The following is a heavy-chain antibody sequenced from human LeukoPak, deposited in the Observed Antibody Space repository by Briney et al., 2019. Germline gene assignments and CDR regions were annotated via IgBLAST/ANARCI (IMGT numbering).Heavy chain of an antibody. J-gene: IGHJ3*02. V-gene: IGHV4-39*07. CDR1: GGSMSNSSYY. CDR3: AREACSGGSCYYSAGGDAFDI. D-gene: IGHD2-15*01. CDR2: IYYTGST. Sequence: PSETLSLTCTVSGGSMSNSSYYWGWIRQPPGKGLEWIGSIYYTGSTYYNPSLKSRVTISVDTSKNQFSLKLSSVTAADTAVYYCAREACSGGSCYYSAGGDAFDIWGQGTMVTVSS.